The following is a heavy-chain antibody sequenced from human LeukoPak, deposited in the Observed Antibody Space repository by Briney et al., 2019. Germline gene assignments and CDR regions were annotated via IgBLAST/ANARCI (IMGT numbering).Heavy chain of an antibody. CDR1: GGSISSGDYY. CDR2: IYYSGST. CDR3: ARDLLNEGNHLDY. Sequence: PSETLSLTCAVSGGSISSGDYYWSWIRQPPGKRLEWIGYIYYSGSTYYNPSLKSRVTISVDTSKNQFSLKLSSVTAADTAVYYCARDLLNEGNHLDYWGQGTLVTVSS. D-gene: IGHD4-23*01. V-gene: IGHV4-30-4*01. J-gene: IGHJ4*02.